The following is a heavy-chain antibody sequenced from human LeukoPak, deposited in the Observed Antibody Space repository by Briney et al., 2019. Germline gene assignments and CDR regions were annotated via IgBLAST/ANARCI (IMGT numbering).Heavy chain of an antibody. CDR3: AILGREYSDFDY. Sequence: PGGSLRLSCAASGFPFSNYGMSWVSQAPGKGLEWVSAISGSGGSTYYADSVKGRFTISRDNSKNTLYLQMNSLRAEDTAVYYCAILGREYSDFDYWGQGTLVTVSS. D-gene: IGHD6-6*01. J-gene: IGHJ4*02. V-gene: IGHV3-23*01. CDR2: ISGSGGST. CDR1: GFPFSNYG.